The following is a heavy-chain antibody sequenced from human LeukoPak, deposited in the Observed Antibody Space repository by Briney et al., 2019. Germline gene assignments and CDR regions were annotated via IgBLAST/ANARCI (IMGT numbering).Heavy chain of an antibody. CDR2: MNPKTDNT. J-gene: IGHJ4*02. CDR3: ARSGPISLRF. CDR1: GYSFTDYD. V-gene: IGHV1-8*01. D-gene: IGHD2/OR15-2a*01. Sequence: ASVKVSCKTSGYSFTDYDIHWVRQAAGQGLEWMGWMNPKTDNTEYAQKFQGRVTLTWTTSISTAYMELSSLKSEDTAVYFCARSGPISLRFWGQGTLVTVSS.